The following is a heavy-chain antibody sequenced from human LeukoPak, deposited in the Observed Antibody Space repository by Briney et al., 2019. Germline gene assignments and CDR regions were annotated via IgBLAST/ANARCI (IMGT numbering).Heavy chain of an antibody. J-gene: IGHJ4*02. CDR3: ANHLACGSTTCPSFDH. D-gene: IGHD2-2*01. CDR1: GFTFSRYS. V-gene: IGHV3-21*01. CDR2: ISHSGYDI. Sequence: GGSLRLSCAASGFTFSRYSMNWVRQAPGKGLEWVSSISHSGYDIYYADSVKGRFTISRDNAKNSLSLQMNNLRIDDTAVYYCANHLACGSTTCPSFDHWGQGTLVTVSS.